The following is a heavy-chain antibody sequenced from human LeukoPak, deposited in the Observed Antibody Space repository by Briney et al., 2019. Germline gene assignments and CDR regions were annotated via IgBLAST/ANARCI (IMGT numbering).Heavy chain of an antibody. D-gene: IGHD4-11*01. Sequence: SETLSLTCTVSGGSISSGDYYWSWVRQPPGKGLEWIGYIYYSGSTYYNPSLKSRVTISVDTSKNQFSLKLSSVTAADTAVYYCARGTTVTTANWFDPWGQGTLVTVSS. CDR3: ARGTTVTTANWFDP. CDR1: GGSISSGDYY. J-gene: IGHJ5*02. CDR2: IYYSGST. V-gene: IGHV4-30-4*08.